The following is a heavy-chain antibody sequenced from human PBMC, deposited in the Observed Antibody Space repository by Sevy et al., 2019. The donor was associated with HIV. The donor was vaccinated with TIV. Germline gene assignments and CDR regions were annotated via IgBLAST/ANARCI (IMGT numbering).Heavy chain of an antibody. CDR3: ARGSIVVVNFVGDY. D-gene: IGHD3-22*01. V-gene: IGHV3-21*01. CDR1: GFTFSTYN. Sequence: GESLKISCAASGFTFSTYNMNWVRQAPGKGLEWVSSITSSGFYIYYADSVKGRFTISRDNAKNSLYLQVSSLRAEDTAVYYCARGSIVVVNFVGDYWGQRTLVTDSS. J-gene: IGHJ4*02. CDR2: ITSSGFYI.